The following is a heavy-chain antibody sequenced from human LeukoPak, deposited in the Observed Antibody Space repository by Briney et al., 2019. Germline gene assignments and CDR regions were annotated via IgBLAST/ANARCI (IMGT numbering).Heavy chain of an antibody. CDR1: GFTVSSNY. Sequence: PGGSLRLSCAASGFTVSSNYMSWVRQAPGMGLEWVSVIYSGGTTYYADSVKGRFTISRDNAKNSLYLQMNSLRAEDTAVYYCARDQDSTHYYYYYYMDVWGKGTTVTVSS. J-gene: IGHJ6*03. D-gene: IGHD2-15*01. CDR2: IYSGGTT. CDR3: ARDQDSTHYYYYYYMDV. V-gene: IGHV3-66*01.